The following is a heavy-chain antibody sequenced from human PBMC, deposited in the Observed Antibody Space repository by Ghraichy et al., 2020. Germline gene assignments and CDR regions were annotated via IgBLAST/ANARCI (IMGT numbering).Heavy chain of an antibody. Sequence: ASVKVSCKASGYTFTGYYMHWVRQAPGQGLEWMGWINPNSGGTNYAQKFQGWVTMTRDTSISTAYMELSRLRSDDTAVYYCARCVKDYYYGMDVWGQGTTVTVSS. CDR2: INPNSGGT. J-gene: IGHJ6*02. V-gene: IGHV1-2*04. CDR3: ARCVKDYYYGMDV. CDR1: GYTFTGYY.